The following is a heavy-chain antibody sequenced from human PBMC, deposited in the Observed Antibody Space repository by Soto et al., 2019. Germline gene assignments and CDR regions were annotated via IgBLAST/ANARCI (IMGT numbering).Heavy chain of an antibody. CDR3: ARDRRGKAAAGTRGRYYYYMDV. CDR2: ISSSSSTI. J-gene: IGHJ6*03. Sequence: EVQLVESGGGLVQPGGSLRLSCAASGFTFSSYSMNWVRQAPGKGLEWVSYISSSSSTIYYADSVKGRFTISRDNAKNSLYLQMNSLRAEDTAVYYCARDRRGKAAAGTRGRYYYYMDVWGKGTTVTVSS. CDR1: GFTFSSYS. D-gene: IGHD6-13*01. V-gene: IGHV3-48*01.